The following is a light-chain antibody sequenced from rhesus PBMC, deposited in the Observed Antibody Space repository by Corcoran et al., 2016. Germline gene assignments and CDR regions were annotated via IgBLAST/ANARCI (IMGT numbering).Light chain of an antibody. Sequence: DIQMTQSPYSLSASVGDTVTLTCRASQGISSYLNLFQQKQGKAPKLLIYDASILESGVPSRFSGSGAGTDFTLTISSLQPEDFAAYYCLQHNSYPFTFGPGTKLDIK. V-gene: IGKV1-28*03. CDR1: QGISSY. CDR2: DAS. CDR3: LQHNSYPFT. J-gene: IGKJ3*01.